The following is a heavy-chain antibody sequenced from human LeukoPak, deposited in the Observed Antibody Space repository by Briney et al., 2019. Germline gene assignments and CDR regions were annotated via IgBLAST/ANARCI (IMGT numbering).Heavy chain of an antibody. Sequence: PGGSLRLSCAASGFTFSSYSMNWVRQAPGKGLEWVSYISSSSSTIYYADSVKGRFTISRDNAKNSLYLQMNSLRAEDTAVYYCARRGRDKARLGYYYYYMDVWGKGTTVTVSS. CDR2: ISSSSSTI. D-gene: IGHD6-19*01. V-gene: IGHV3-48*01. J-gene: IGHJ6*03. CDR3: ARRGRDKARLGYYYYYMDV. CDR1: GFTFSSYS.